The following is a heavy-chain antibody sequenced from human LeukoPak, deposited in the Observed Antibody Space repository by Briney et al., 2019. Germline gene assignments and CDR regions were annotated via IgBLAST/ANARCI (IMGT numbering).Heavy chain of an antibody. CDR3: ARAPITSPFYFDY. D-gene: IGHD2-2*01. V-gene: IGHV3-20*04. CDR1: GFAFDEHG. CDR2: INWSGGST. J-gene: IGHJ4*02. Sequence: GGSLRLSCTASGFAFDEHGMSWVRQVPGKGLEGVSGINWSGGSTGYADPLRGRLTISRDNAKNSLYLQMDSLRAEDTALYYCARAPITSPFYFDYWGQGTLVTVSS.